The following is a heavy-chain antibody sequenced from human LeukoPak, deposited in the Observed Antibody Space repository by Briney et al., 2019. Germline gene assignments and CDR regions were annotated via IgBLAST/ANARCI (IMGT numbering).Heavy chain of an antibody. D-gene: IGHD3-16*01. V-gene: IGHV4-61*01. CDR1: GDSVSSGSYY. Sequence: SETLSLTCTVSGDSVSSGSYYWSWIRQPPGKGLEWIGYIYYSGSTNYDPSLRSRVSISADTSKNQFSLKLSSVTAADTAVYYCARSWGGGVDYWGQGTLVTVSS. J-gene: IGHJ4*02. CDR2: IYYSGST. CDR3: ARSWGGGVDY.